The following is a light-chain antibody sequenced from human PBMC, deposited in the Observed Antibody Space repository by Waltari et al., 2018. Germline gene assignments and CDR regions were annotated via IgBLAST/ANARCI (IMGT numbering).Light chain of an antibody. J-gene: IGLJ2*01. Sequence: QSALTQPASVSGSPGQSITISGTGTSSDVGGYNYVCWYQQHPGKAPKLMIFDVSHRPSGVSSRFSGSKSGNTASLTISGLRAEDEADYYCNSYASSTSVLFGGGTKLTVL. CDR1: SSDVGGYNY. CDR2: DVS. CDR3: NSYASSTSVL. V-gene: IGLV2-14*03.